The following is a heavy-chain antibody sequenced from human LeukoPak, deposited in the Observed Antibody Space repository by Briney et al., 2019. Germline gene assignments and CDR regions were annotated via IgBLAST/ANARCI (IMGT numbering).Heavy chain of an antibody. CDR3: AKDGLAGRFDSSVPGIYDGLDV. D-gene: IGHD6-19*01. J-gene: IGHJ6*02. CDR2: ISYDGQNK. V-gene: IGHV3-30*18. CDR1: GFMFSTYG. Sequence: GGSLRLSCAASGFMFSTYGMHWVRQAPGKGLEWVAVISYDGQNKYYGDSVRGRFTIARDHSKNTLHLQMNSLRREDTAMYYCAKDGLAGRFDSSVPGIYDGLDVWGQGTTVTVSS.